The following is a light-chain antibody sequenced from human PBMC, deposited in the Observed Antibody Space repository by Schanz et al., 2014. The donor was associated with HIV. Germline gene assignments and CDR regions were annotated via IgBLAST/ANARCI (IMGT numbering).Light chain of an antibody. V-gene: IGKV4-1*01. CDR1: QSVLYSSNNKNC. CDR2: WTS. Sequence: DIVMTQSPDSLAVSLGERATINCKSSQSVLYSSNNKNCLAWYQQKPGQPPKLLIYWTSTRESGVPDRFSGSGSGTDFTLTISSLQAEDVAIYYCQQDYNTPWTFGQGTKVEIK. CDR3: QQDYNTPWT. J-gene: IGKJ1*01.